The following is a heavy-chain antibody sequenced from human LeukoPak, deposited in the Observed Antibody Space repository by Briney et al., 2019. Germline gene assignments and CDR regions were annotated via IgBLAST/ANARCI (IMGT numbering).Heavy chain of an antibody. J-gene: IGHJ4*02. CDR1: GFTFSSYG. CDR3: AKDHLYYDSSGYPY. Sequence: PGRSLRLFCAASGFTFSSYGMHWVRQAPGKGLEWVAVISYDGSNKYYADSVKGRFTISRDNSKNTLYLQMNSLRAEDTAVYSCAKDHLYYDSSGYPYWGQGTLDTVSS. V-gene: IGHV3-30*18. CDR2: ISYDGSNK. D-gene: IGHD3-22*01.